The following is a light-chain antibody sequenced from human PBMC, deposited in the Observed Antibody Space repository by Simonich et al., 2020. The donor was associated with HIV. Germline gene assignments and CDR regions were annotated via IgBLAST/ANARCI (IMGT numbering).Light chain of an antibody. CDR2: EGS. CDR3: CSYAGSSTYVV. V-gene: IGLV2-23*01. CDR1: SSDVGSYNL. Sequence: QSALTQPASVSGSPGQSITISCTGTSSDVGSYNLVSWYQQHPGKAPKLMLYEGSKRPSGVSNRFSGSKSGNTASLTISGLQAEDEADYYCCSYAGSSTYVVFGGVTKLTVL. J-gene: IGLJ2*01.